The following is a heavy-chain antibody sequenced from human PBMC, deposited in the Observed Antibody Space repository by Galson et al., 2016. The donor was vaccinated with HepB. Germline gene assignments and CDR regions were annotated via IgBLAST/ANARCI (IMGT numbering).Heavy chain of an antibody. V-gene: IGHV3-48*02. J-gene: IGHJ4*02. D-gene: IGHD3-10*01. Sequence: SLRLSCAASGFSFSSYNMNWVRRPPGKGLEWVSTISDSSETIYYAYSVKCRFIISRDNAQSSLYLQMNNLRDDDTAVYYCARGSDLVIPGFISNFDFWGQGSLVTVSS. CDR2: ISDSSETI. CDR3: ARGSDLVIPGFISNFDF. CDR1: GFSFSSYN.